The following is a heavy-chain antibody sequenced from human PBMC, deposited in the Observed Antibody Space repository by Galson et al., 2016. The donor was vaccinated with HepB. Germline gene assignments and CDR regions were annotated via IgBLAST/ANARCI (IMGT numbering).Heavy chain of an antibody. Sequence: SLRLSCAASGSTFSRYGMHWVRQAPGKGLEWVAVISYDGSNKYYEDSVKGRFTISRDNSKNTLYLQMNSLRAEDTAVYYCAKDSYYDILTGPTYYYYGMDVWGQGTTVTVSS. V-gene: IGHV3-30*18. CDR1: GSTFSRYG. J-gene: IGHJ6*02. D-gene: IGHD3-9*01. CDR2: ISYDGSNK. CDR3: AKDSYYDILTGPTYYYYGMDV.